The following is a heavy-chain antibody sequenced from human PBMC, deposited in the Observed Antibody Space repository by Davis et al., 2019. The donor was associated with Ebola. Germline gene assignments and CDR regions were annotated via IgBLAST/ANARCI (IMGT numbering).Heavy chain of an antibody. CDR3: ARWPPLRVWYYGMDV. D-gene: IGHD2-21*01. J-gene: IGHJ6*02. V-gene: IGHV4-34*01. CDR1: GGSFSGYL. CDR2: IDHSGST. Sequence: MPSETLSLTCAVYGGSFSGYLWNWIRQPPGEGLEWIGQIDHSGSTNYNPSLETRVTISVDTSKNQFSLKLTSVTAADTAVYYCARWPPLRVWYYGMDVWGQGTTVTVSS.